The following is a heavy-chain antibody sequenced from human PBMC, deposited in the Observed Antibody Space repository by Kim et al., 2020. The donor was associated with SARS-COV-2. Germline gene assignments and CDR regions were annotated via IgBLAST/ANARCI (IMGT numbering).Heavy chain of an antibody. D-gene: IGHD3-16*01. CDR3: AEGGSATTRDDFDI. J-gene: IGHJ3*02. Sequence: GGSLRLSCAASGFSFSSYSMNWVRQAPGKGLEWVSSISSSRNTHYADSVKGRFTISRDNAKNTLYLQMNSLRAEDTAVYYCAEGGSATTRDDFDIWGQGETGTASS. V-gene: IGHV3-21*01. CDR1: GFSFSSYS. CDR2: ISSSRNT.